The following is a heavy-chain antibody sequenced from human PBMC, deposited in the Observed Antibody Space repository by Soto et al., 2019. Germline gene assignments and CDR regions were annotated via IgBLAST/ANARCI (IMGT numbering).Heavy chain of an antibody. Sequence: QVQLQESGPGLVKPSQTLSLTCTVSGGSISSGGYYWSWIRQHPGKGLEWMGYIYYSGSTYYNPSLKSRVTISVDTSKNQFSLKLSSVTAADTAVYYCAREGFYDYIWGSYRHFDYWGQGTLVTVSS. J-gene: IGHJ4*02. CDR2: IYYSGST. CDR1: GGSISSGGYY. CDR3: AREGFYDYIWGSYRHFDY. D-gene: IGHD3-16*02. V-gene: IGHV4-31*03.